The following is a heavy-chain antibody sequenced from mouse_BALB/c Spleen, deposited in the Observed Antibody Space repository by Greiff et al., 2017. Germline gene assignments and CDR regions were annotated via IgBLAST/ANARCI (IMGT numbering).Heavy chain of an antibody. CDR2: IDPYNGGT. CDR3: ARSGGSLLRLRRYWYFDV. Sequence: EVQLQQSGPELVKPGASVKVSCKASGYSFTDYNMYWVKQSHGKSLEWIGYIDPYNGGTSYNQKFKGKATLTVDKSSSTAFMHLNSLTSEDSAVYYCARSGGSLLRLRRYWYFDVWGAGTTVTVSS. V-gene: IGHV1S135*01. CDR1: GYSFTDYN. J-gene: IGHJ1*01. D-gene: IGHD1-2*01.